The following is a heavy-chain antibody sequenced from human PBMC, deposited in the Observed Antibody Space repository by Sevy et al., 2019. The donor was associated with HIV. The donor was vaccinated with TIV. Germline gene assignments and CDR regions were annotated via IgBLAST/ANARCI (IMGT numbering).Heavy chain of an antibody. D-gene: IGHD7-27*01. CDR3: ARDPDWGALDR. V-gene: IGHV3-7*01. CDR2: INQDERHI. J-gene: IGHJ5*02. Sequence: GGSLRLSCEVSGFTFSNFWMTWVRQSPGKGLEWVAYINQDERHINLLDSVRGRFTISRDNDKNSLNLQMDSLRAEDTAIYYCARDPDWGALDRWGQGTLVTVSS. CDR1: GFTFSNFW.